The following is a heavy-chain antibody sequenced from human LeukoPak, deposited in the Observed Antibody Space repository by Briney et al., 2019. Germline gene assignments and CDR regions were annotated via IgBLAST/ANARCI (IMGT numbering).Heavy chain of an antibody. Sequence: ASVKVSCKASGYTFTSYDINWVRQATGQGLEWMGWMNPNGGNTGYAQKFQGRVTMTRNTSISTAYMELSSLRSEDTAVYYCAREVTVSDYYYYGMDVWGQGTTVTVSS. V-gene: IGHV1-8*01. D-gene: IGHD4-17*01. CDR3: AREVTVSDYYYYGMDV. J-gene: IGHJ6*02. CDR2: MNPNGGNT. CDR1: GYTFTSYD.